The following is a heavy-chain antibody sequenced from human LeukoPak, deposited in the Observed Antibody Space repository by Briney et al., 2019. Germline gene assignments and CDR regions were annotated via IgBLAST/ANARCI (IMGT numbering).Heavy chain of an antibody. J-gene: IGHJ4*02. V-gene: IGHV1-2*04. CDR3: AREQAAGTFLFFY. Sequence: ASVKVSCKASGYTFTGYYMHWVRQAPGQGLEWMGWINPNSGGTNYAQKFQGWVTMTRDTSISTAYMELSRLRSDDTAVHYCAREQAAGTFLFFYWGQGTLVTVSS. D-gene: IGHD6-13*01. CDR1: GYTFTGYY. CDR2: INPNSGGT.